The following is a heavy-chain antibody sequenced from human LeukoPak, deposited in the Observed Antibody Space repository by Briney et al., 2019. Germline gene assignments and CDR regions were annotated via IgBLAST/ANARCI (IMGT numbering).Heavy chain of an antibody. Sequence: GGSLRLSCAASGFTVSSNYMSWVRQAPGKGLEWVSVIYSGGSTYYADSVKGRFTISRDNSKNTLYLQMNSLRAEDTAVYYCAKDLWAARPSSDFDYWGQGTLVTVSS. V-gene: IGHV3-53*01. CDR1: GFTVSSNY. CDR2: IYSGGST. CDR3: AKDLWAARPSSDFDY. J-gene: IGHJ4*02. D-gene: IGHD6-6*01.